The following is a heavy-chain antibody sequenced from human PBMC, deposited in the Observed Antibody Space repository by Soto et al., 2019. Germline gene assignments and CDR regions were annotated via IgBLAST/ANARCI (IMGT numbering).Heavy chain of an antibody. CDR1: GFTFSSYW. D-gene: IGHD3-3*01. Sequence: EVQLVESGGGLVQPGGSLRLSCAASGFTFSSYWMSWVRQAPGKGLEWVANIKQDGSEKYYVDSVKGRFTISRDNAKNSLYLQRNSLRAEDTAVYYCARVKGGHYDFCSGPFYYMDVWGKGTTVTVSS. CDR3: ARVKGGHYDFCSGPFYYMDV. CDR2: IKQDGSEK. V-gene: IGHV3-7*01. J-gene: IGHJ6*03.